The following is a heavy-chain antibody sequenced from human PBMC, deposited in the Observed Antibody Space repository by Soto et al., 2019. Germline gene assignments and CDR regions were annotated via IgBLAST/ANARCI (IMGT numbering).Heavy chain of an antibody. CDR2: IWYDGSNK. CDR1: GFTFSSYG. CDR3: AREDYGDYIWDAFDI. J-gene: IGHJ3*02. Sequence: QVQLVESGGGVVQPGRSLRLSCAASGFTFSSYGMHWVRQAPGKGLEWVAVIWYDGSNKYYADSVKGRFTISRDNSKNTLYLQMNSLRAEDTAVYYCAREDYGDYIWDAFDIWGQGTMVTVSS. D-gene: IGHD4-17*01. V-gene: IGHV3-33*01.